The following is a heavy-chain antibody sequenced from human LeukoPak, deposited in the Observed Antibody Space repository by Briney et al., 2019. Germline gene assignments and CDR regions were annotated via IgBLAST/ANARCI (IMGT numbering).Heavy chain of an antibody. D-gene: IGHD1-26*01. V-gene: IGHV4-39*07. CDR3: ARDHMDPRLGAFDM. J-gene: IGHJ3*02. CDR2: VFYSGST. CDR1: GDSISSSSHY. Sequence: SETLSLTCSVSGDSISSSSHYWAWIRLPPGKALEGIGHVFYSGSTEYNPSLRSRVTISVDRSKNQFSLKLRSMTAADTAVYYCARDHMDPRLGAFDMWGQGTMVTVSS.